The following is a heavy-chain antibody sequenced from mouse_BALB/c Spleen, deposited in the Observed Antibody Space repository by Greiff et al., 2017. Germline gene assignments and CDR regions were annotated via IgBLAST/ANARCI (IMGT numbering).Heavy chain of an antibody. CDR1: GFSLISYG. CDR2: IWAGGST. CDR3: ARDRGMIDY. Sequence: VQVVESGPGLVAPSQSLSITCTVSGFSLISYGVHWVRQPPGKGLEWLGVIWAGGSTNYNSALMSRLSISKDNSKSQVFLKMNSLQTDDTAMYYCARDRGMIDYWGQGTTLTVSS. J-gene: IGHJ2*01. D-gene: IGHD2-10*02. V-gene: IGHV2-9*02.